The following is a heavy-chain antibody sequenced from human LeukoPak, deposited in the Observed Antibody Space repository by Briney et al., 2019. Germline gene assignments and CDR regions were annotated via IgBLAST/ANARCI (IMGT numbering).Heavy chain of an antibody. D-gene: IGHD5-24*01. CDR1: GFTFNTYA. CDR3: AKINSRDGYDYDSFDY. CDR2: ISGKTGTT. Sequence: GGSLRLSCAASGFTFNTYAMTWVRQAPGKGLEWVSCISGKTGTTYCADSVKGRFIISRDSSKTTLYLQMNSLRAEDTAVYYCAKINSRDGYDYDSFDYWGQGTLVTVSS. V-gene: IGHV3-23*01. J-gene: IGHJ4*02.